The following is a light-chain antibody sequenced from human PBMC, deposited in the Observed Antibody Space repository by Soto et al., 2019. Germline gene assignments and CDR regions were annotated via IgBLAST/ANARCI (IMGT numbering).Light chain of an antibody. V-gene: IGLV2-14*03. CDR3: NSYRAYLTLEV. CDR1: NTDIGGYNY. CDR2: DVT. J-gene: IGLJ1*01. Sequence: QSALTQPDSVSASLGESITISCTGTNTDIGGYNYVSWYQQHPGKAPKLVIYDVTSRPSGIPNRFSGSKSGFTASLTISGLQAEDDAHYFCNSYRAYLTLEVFGTGTKVTVL.